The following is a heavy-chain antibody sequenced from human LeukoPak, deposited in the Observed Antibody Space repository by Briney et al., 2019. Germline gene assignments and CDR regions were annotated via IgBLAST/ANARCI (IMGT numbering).Heavy chain of an antibody. CDR2: IYYSGST. D-gene: IGHD5-12*01. J-gene: IGHJ4*02. Sequence: SETLSLTCTASGGSISSSSYYWGWIRQPPGKGLEWIGSIYYSGSTYYNPSLKSRVTISVDTSKNQFSLKLSSVTAADTAVYYCARQRVATMFFDYWGQGTLVTVSS. CDR1: GGSISSSSYY. V-gene: IGHV4-39*01. CDR3: ARQRVATMFFDY.